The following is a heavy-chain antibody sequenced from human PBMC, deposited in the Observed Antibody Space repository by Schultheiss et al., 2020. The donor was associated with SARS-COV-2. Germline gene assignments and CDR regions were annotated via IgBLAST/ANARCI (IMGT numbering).Heavy chain of an antibody. CDR1: GGSISSYY. V-gene: IGHV4-59*01. CDR3: ARGDGSSWPFDY. D-gene: IGHD6-13*01. J-gene: IGHJ4*02. CDR2: IYYSGST. Sequence: SQTLSLTCTVAGGSISSYYWSWIRQPPGKGLEWIGYIYYSGSTNYNPSLKSRVTISVDTSKNQFSLKLSSVTAADTAVYYCARGDGSSWPFDYWGQGTLVTVSS.